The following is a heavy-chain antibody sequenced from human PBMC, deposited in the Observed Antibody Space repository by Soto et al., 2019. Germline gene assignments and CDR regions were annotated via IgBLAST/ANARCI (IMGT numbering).Heavy chain of an antibody. CDR1: GGSISSYY. V-gene: IGHV4-59*01. CDR3: ARDIAAAGTFDY. Sequence: QVQLQESGPELVKPSETLSLTCTVSGGSISSYYWSWIRQPPGKGLEWIGYIYYSGSTNYNPSLKSRVTISVDTSKNQFSLKLSSVTAADTAVYYCARDIAAAGTFDYWGQGTLVTVSS. J-gene: IGHJ4*02. D-gene: IGHD6-13*01. CDR2: IYYSGST.